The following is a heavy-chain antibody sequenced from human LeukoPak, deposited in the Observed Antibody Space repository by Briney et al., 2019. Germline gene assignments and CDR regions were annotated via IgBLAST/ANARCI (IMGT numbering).Heavy chain of an antibody. CDR3: ARHDSGAGRMGYYYYMDV. V-gene: IGHV5-51*01. CDR2: IYPGDSDT. J-gene: IGHJ6*03. CDR1: GYSFTSDG. Sequence: GQSRHISCQGSGYSFTSDGIGWVRQIRGNGLEWTGIIYPGDSDTRYSPSFQGQVTISADKSISTAYLQWSSLKASDTAMYYCARHDSGAGRMGYYYYMDVWGKGTTVTVSS. D-gene: IGHD1-26*01.